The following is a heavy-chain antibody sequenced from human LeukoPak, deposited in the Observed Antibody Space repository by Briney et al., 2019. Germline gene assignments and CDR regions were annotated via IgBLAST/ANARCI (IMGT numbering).Heavy chain of an antibody. CDR2: LLYTGSA. CDR3: AKGVAVTGNWCFDL. D-gene: IGHD6-19*01. V-gene: IGHV4-59*01. Sequence: SETLSLTCTVSGVTINSYNWGWIRQSPGKGLEWTGYLLYTGSANYNPSLKSRVTISLDTSKNQFSLTLSSVTAADTAVYYCAKGVAVTGNWCFDLWGRGTLVTVSS. CDR1: GVTINSYN. J-gene: IGHJ2*01.